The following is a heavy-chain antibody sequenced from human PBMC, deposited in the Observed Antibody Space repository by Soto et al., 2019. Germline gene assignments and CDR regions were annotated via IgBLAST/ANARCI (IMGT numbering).Heavy chain of an antibody. CDR1: GYTFTGYY. Sequence: ASVKVSCKASGYTFTGYYMHWLRQSPGQGLEWMGWINPNSGGTNYAQKFQGWVTMTRDTSISTAYMELSRLRSDDTAVYYCARAVVSYGDAFDIWGQGTMVTVSS. D-gene: IGHD5-18*01. J-gene: IGHJ3*02. V-gene: IGHV1-2*04. CDR3: ARAVVSYGDAFDI. CDR2: INPNSGGT.